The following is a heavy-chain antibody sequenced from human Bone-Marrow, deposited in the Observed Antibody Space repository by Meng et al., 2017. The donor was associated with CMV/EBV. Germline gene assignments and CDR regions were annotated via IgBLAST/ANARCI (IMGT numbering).Heavy chain of an antibody. Sequence: GGSLRLSCAASGFTFSDYGFHWVRQAPGKGLEWVSYIRVDGSNTYYVDSVKGRFTISRDNSKNTLYLQMNSLRAEDTAVYYCALRTYWGQGTLVTVSS. CDR2: IRVDGSNT. V-gene: IGHV3-30*02. J-gene: IGHJ4*02. CDR3: ALRTY. CDR1: GFTFSDYG. D-gene: IGHD2-8*01.